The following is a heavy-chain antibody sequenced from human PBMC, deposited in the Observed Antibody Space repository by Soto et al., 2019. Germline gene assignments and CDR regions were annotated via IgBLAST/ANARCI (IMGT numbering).Heavy chain of an antibody. CDR3: ARRERYYGSPGWFDP. CDR2: VYYNENT. Sequence: ASETLSLTCSVSGASINNFAYYWGWIRQPPGKGLEWIGTVYYNENTYYNPSLRSRVAISVDTAKNQFSLNLRSVTAADTAVYFCARRERYYGSPGWFDPWGQGTLVTVSS. D-gene: IGHD3-10*01. J-gene: IGHJ5*01. CDR1: GASINNFAYY. V-gene: IGHV4-39*01.